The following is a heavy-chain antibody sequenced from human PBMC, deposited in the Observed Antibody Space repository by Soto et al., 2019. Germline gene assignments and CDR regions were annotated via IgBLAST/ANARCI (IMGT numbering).Heavy chain of an antibody. CDR1: GFTFSSYS. CDR2: ISSSSSYM. V-gene: IGHV3-21*01. Sequence: EVQLVESGGGLVKPGGSLRLSCADSGFTFSSYSMNWVRQAPGKGLEWVSSISSSSSYMYYADSVKGRFTISRDNAKYSRYLQMNRLREEETAVYYCGMGGYDFWSGRHPSMVGANWGQGTLVTVSS. J-gene: IGHJ4*02. CDR3: GMGGYDFWSGRHPSMVGAN. D-gene: IGHD3-3*01.